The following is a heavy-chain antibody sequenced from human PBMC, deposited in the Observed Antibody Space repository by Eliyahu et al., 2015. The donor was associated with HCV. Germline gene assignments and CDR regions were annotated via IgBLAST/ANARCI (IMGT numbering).Heavy chain of an antibody. J-gene: IGHJ4*02. D-gene: IGHD3-22*01. V-gene: IGHV3-21*01. Sequence: EVQLVESGGGLVXPGGSLRLSCAASGFIFSSYSXNWVRQAPGKGLEWVSSISSSSTYIYYADSVKGRFTISRDNAKNSLYLQMNSLRAEDTAVYYCARDLWDYYDSSGYYPFHYWGQGTLVTVSS. CDR1: GFIFSSYS. CDR2: ISSSSTYI. CDR3: ARDLWDYYDSSGYYPFHY.